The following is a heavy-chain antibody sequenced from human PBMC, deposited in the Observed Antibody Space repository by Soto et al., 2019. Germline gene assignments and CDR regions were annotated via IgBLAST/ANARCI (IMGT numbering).Heavy chain of an antibody. CDR2: ISAYNGNT. CDR3: ARFRVHCGGDCYSLDY. Sequence: QVQLVQSGAEVKKPGASVKVSCKASGYTFTSYDISWVRQAPGQGLEWMGWISAYNGNTNYAQKLQGRVTMTTDTATSTAYMELRSLRSDDTAVYYCARFRVHCGGDCYSLDYWGQGTLVTVSS. D-gene: IGHD2-21*02. V-gene: IGHV1-18*01. J-gene: IGHJ4*02. CDR1: GYTFTSYD.